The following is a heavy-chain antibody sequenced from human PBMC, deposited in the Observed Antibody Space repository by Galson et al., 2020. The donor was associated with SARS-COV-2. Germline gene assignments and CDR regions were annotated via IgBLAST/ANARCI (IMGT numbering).Heavy chain of an antibody. J-gene: IGHJ4*02. D-gene: IGHD3-10*01. V-gene: IGHV4-34*01. Sequence: NPSLKSRVTISVDTSKNQFSLTVNSVTAADTAVYYCARADPTYGSGTTDYWGQGTLVTVSS. CDR3: ARADPTYGSGTTDY.